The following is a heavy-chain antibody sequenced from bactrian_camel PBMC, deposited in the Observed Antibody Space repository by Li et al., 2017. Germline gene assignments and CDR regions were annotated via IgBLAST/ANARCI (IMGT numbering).Heavy chain of an antibody. Sequence: HVQLVESGGGLAQPGGSLRVSCAASGFDFSSYLMSWVRQAPGKGLEWVSSIYSHGSNTYYADSVKGRFTISRDNAKNTLFLQMNALKPEDTAMYYCATTQGGELCSSSNWKYIFDVFGQGTQGTV. J-gene: IGHJ4*01. V-gene: IGHV3-2*01. CDR1: GFDFSSYL. D-gene: IGHD2*01. CDR2: IYSHGSNT.